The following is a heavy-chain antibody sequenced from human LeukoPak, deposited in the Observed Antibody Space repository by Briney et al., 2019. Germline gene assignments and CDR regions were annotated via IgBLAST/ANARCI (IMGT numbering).Heavy chain of an antibody. CDR1: GYSFTSYW. Sequence: GESLKISCKGSGYSFTSYWIGWVPQIPGKALEWMGIIYPGDSQTRYSPSFQCQVTISADSPISAAYLQWSSLKASDTAMYYCARPSLEGSRVAFDIWGQGTTVTVSS. V-gene: IGHV5-51*01. J-gene: IGHJ3*02. CDR3: ARPSLEGSRVAFDI. D-gene: IGHD3-10*01. CDR2: IYPGDSQT.